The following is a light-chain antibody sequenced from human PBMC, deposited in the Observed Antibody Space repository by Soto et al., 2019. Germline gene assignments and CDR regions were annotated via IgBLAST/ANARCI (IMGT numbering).Light chain of an antibody. CDR3: QYYDDYCWT. J-gene: IGKJ1*01. V-gene: IGKV1-5*03. Sequence: DIQLTQSPSTLSASVGDRVTITCRARQSISSWLAWYQHKPGTAPHLLIYETSNLVRGVPSRFSGSESGTKFTLTISSRQHDDFATYDCQYYDDYCWTFGQGRKVEIK. CDR2: ETS. CDR1: QSISSW.